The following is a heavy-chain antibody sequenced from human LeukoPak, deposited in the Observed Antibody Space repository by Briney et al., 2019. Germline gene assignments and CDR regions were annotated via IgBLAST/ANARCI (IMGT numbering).Heavy chain of an antibody. V-gene: IGHV3-30*18. CDR3: AKDQGIAAAGRGSWFDP. CDR1: GFTFSSYG. CDR2: ISYDGSNK. Sequence: GGSLRLSCAASGFTFSSYGMHWVRQAPGKGLEWVAVISYDGSNKYYADSVKGRFTISRDNSKNTLYLQMNSLRAEDTAVYYCAKDQGIAAAGRGSWFDPWGQGTLVTVSS. D-gene: IGHD6-13*01. J-gene: IGHJ5*02.